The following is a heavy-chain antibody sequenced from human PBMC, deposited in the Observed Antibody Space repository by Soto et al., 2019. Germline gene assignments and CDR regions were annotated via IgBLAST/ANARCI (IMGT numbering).Heavy chain of an antibody. CDR1: GFTFSSYA. Sequence: GSLRLSCAASGFTFSSYAMSWARQAPGKGLEWVSAISGSGGSTYYADSVKGRFTISRDNSKHTLYLQMSSLRAEDTAVYYCAKDGIAAANWFDPWGQGTLVTVSS. CDR3: AKDGIAAANWFDP. D-gene: IGHD6-13*01. J-gene: IGHJ5*02. V-gene: IGHV3-23*01. CDR2: ISGSGGST.